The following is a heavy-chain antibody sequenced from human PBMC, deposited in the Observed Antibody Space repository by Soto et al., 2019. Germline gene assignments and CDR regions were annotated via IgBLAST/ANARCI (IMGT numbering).Heavy chain of an antibody. Sequence: GGSLRLSCAASGFTFSSYAMSWVRQAPGKGLEWVSAISGSGGSTYYADSVKGRFTISRDNSKNTLYLQMNSLRAEDTAVYYCAKDHGSGYYYFAEVALDYWGQGTLVTVSS. CDR1: GFTFSSYA. D-gene: IGHD3-22*01. CDR2: ISGSGGST. CDR3: AKDHGSGYYYFAEVALDY. V-gene: IGHV3-23*01. J-gene: IGHJ4*02.